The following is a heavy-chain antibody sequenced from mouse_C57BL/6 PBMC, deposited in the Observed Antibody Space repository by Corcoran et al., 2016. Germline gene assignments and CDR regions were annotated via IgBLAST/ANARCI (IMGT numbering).Heavy chain of an antibody. D-gene: IGHD2-4*01. CDR3: ARRYDYDDY. Sequence: QIQLVQSGPELKKPGETVKISCKASGYTFTTYGMSWVKQAPGKGLKWMGWINTYSGVPTYADDFKGRFAFSLETSASTAYLQINNLKKEDTATYFCARRYDYDDYWGQGTTLTVSS. V-gene: IGHV9-3*01. J-gene: IGHJ2*01. CDR1: GYTFTTYG. CDR2: INTYSGVP.